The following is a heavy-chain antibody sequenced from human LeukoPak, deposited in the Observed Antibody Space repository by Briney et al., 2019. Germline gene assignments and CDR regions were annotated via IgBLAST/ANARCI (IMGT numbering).Heavy chain of an antibody. CDR1: GYTLTSYY. Sequence: ASVKVSCKASGYTLTSYYMHWVRQAPGQGLEWMGIINPSGGSTSYAQKSQGRVTMTRDTSTSTVYMELSSLRSEDTAVYYCARAICSGGSCYSGEDWFDPWGQGTLVTVSS. V-gene: IGHV1-46*01. D-gene: IGHD2-15*01. CDR3: ARAICSGGSCYSGEDWFDP. J-gene: IGHJ5*02. CDR2: INPSGGST.